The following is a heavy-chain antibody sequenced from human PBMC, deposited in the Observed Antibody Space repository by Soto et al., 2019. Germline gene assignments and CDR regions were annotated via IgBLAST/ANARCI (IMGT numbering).Heavy chain of an antibody. V-gene: IGHV1-3*01. Sequence: QVQVVQSGAEVKKPGASVKVSCKASGYTFSTYALHWVRQAPGQGLEWMGWINGGNGHTRYSQKFKDRVTISRDTPASTAYMELSGVRSEDTAVSYCARGKGMEENHYYYGMDVWGQGTTVTVSS. D-gene: IGHD1-1*01. J-gene: IGHJ6*02. CDR3: ARGKGMEENHYYYGMDV. CDR1: GYTFSTYA. CDR2: INGGNGHT.